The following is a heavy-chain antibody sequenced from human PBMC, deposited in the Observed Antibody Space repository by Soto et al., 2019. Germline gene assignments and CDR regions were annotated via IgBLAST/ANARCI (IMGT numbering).Heavy chain of an antibody. CDR1: GFTFSSYA. CDR3: ARDDEIDYGHDY. J-gene: IGHJ4*02. CDR2: ISYDGSNK. V-gene: IGHV3-30-3*01. Sequence: PGGSLRLSCAASGFTFSSYAMHWVRQAPGKGLEWVAVISYDGSNKYYADSVKGRFTISRDNSKNTLYLQMNSLRAEDTAVYYCARDDEIDYGHDYWGQGTLVTVSS. D-gene: IGHD3-10*01.